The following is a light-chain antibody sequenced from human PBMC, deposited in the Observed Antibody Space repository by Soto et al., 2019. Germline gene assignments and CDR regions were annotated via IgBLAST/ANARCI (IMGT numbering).Light chain of an antibody. CDR2: GAS. CDR3: QQYDGSLGLT. Sequence: EIVLTQSPGTLSLSPGERAILSCRARQRVSSSYLAWYQQKPGQAPRLLIYGASSRATGIPDRFSGSGSGTDFTLTISRLEPEDFAVYYCQQYDGSLGLTFGGGTKVEIK. J-gene: IGKJ4*01. V-gene: IGKV3-20*01. CDR1: QRVSSSY.